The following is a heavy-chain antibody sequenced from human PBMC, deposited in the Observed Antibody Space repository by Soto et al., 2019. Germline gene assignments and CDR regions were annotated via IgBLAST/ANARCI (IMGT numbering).Heavy chain of an antibody. D-gene: IGHD3-22*01. V-gene: IGHV5-10-1*01. J-gene: IGHJ6*02. CDR3: ASQGDSSGYYYVPYYYYGMDV. CDR2: IDPSDSYT. Sequence: PGESLKISCKGSGYSFTSYWISWVRQMPGKGLEWMGRIDPSDSYTNYSPSFQGHVTISADKSISTAYLQWSSLKASDTAIYYCASQGDSSGYYYVPYYYYGMDVWGQGTTVTVSS. CDR1: GYSFTSYW.